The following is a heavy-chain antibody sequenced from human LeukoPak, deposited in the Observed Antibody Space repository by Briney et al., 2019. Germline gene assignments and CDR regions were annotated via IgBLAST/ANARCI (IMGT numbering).Heavy chain of an antibody. CDR3: AKGPRSSTSCYNY. D-gene: IGHD2-2*02. J-gene: IGHJ4*02. CDR1: GFTFSNYA. Sequence: GGSLRLSCAASGFTFSNYAMSWVRQAPGKGLEWVSAITGSADSTYYADSVKGRFTISRDNSKNTLYLQMNSLRAEDTAVYYCAKGPRSSTSCYNYWGQGTLVTVSS. V-gene: IGHV3-23*01. CDR2: ITGSADST.